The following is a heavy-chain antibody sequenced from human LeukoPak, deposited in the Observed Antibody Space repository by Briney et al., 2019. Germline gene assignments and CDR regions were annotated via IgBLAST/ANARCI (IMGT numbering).Heavy chain of an antibody. V-gene: IGHV3-30*18. J-gene: IGHJ4*02. D-gene: IGHD6-13*01. CDR2: ISYDGSNK. CDR3: AKEKAAADQTFDY. Sequence: GRSLRLSCAASGFTFSSYGMHWVRQAPGKGLEWVAVISYDGSNKYYADSVKGRFIISRDNSKNTLYLQMNSLRAEDTAVYYCAKEKAAADQTFDYWGQGTLVTVSS. CDR1: GFTFSSYG.